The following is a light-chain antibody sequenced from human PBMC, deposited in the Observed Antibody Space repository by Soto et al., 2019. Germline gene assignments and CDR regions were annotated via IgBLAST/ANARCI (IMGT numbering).Light chain of an antibody. CDR3: QQYATSQT. V-gene: IGKV3-20*01. J-gene: IGKJ1*01. CDR2: VAS. CDR1: QSVSSNY. Sequence: EIVLTQSPGTLSLSPGERATLSCRASQSVSSNYLAWYQQKPGQAPRLLIYVASSRATGIPDRFSGSGSGTNFTLSISILEPEDVAVYYCQQYATSQTFGQGTMVEIK.